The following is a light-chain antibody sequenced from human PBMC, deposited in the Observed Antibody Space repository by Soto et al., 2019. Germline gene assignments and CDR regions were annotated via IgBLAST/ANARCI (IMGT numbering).Light chain of an antibody. CDR1: QGIRND. Sequence: AIQMTQSPSSLSASVGDRVTITCRASQGIRNDLGWYQQKPGKAPKLLIYAASSLQSGVPSRFSGSGSRTDFTLTISSLQPEEFATYYCLQDYNYPWTCGQGTKVEIK. CDR2: AAS. J-gene: IGKJ1*01. CDR3: LQDYNYPWT. V-gene: IGKV1-6*01.